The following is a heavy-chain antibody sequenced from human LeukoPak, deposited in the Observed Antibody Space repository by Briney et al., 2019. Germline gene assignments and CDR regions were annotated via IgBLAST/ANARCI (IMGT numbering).Heavy chain of an antibody. Sequence: SETLSLTCAVYGGSFSGYYWSWIRQPPGKGLEWIGEINHSGSTNYNPSLKSRVTISVDTSKNQFSLKLSSVTAADTAVYYCARGVLIPAAHFDYWGQGTLVTVSS. D-gene: IGHD6-25*01. CDR2: INHSGST. V-gene: IGHV4-34*01. CDR1: GGSFSGYY. CDR3: ARGVLIPAAHFDY. J-gene: IGHJ4*02.